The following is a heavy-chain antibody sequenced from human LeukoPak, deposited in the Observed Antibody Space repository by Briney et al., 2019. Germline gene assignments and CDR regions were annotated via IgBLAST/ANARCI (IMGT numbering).Heavy chain of an antibody. D-gene: IGHD7-27*01. CDR2: ISGSGGST. V-gene: IGHV3-23*01. J-gene: IGHJ6*02. CDR3: ARGDQENWGNYYYGMDV. CDR1: GFTFSSYA. Sequence: QAGGSLRLSCAASGFTFSSYAMSWVRQAPGKGLEWVSAISGSGGSTYYADSVKGRFTISRDNSKNTLYLQMNSLRAEDTAVYYCARGDQENWGNYYYGMDVWGQGTTVTVSS.